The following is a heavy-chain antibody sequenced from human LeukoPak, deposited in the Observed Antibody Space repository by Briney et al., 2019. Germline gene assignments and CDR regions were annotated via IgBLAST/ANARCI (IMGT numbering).Heavy chain of an antibody. CDR3: ARDLVVVAATDRDYFQH. V-gene: IGHV1-18*01. CDR2: ISAYNGNT. CDR1: GYTFTCYG. D-gene: IGHD2-15*01. Sequence: ASVKVSCKASGYTFTCYGISWVRQAPGQGLEWMGWISAYNGNTNYAQKLQGRVTMTTDTSTSTAYMELRSLRSDDTAVYYCARDLVVVAATDRDYFQHWGPGTLVTVSS. J-gene: IGHJ1*01.